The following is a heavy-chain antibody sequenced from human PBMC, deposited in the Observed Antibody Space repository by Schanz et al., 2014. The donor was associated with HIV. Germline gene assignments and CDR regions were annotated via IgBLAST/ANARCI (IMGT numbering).Heavy chain of an antibody. Sequence: EVQLVESGGGLVQPGGSLRLSCAASGFTFSSHWMHWVRQAPGKGLVWVARSRVKSDSYATEYAASVTGRFTISRDDSKNSVYLQMNSLNIEDTAVYYCRGYRFYYGVDFWGQGTTVTVS. CDR1: GFTFSSHW. CDR2: SRVKSDSYAT. J-gene: IGHJ6*02. D-gene: IGHD5-18*01. V-gene: IGHV3-72*01. CDR3: RGYRFYYGVDF.